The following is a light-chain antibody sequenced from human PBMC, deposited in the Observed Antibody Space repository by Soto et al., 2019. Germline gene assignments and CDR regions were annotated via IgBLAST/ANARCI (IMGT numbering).Light chain of an antibody. CDR3: QQYSLYWT. CDR2: KAS. Sequence: DIQMTQSPSTLSASVGDTVTITCRASQSIRSWLAWYQQKPGKAPKLLIYKASTLESGVPSRFSGSGSGTEFTLTISSLQPDHFASYYCQQYSLYWTFGQGTKVEIK. CDR1: QSIRSW. J-gene: IGKJ1*01. V-gene: IGKV1-5*03.